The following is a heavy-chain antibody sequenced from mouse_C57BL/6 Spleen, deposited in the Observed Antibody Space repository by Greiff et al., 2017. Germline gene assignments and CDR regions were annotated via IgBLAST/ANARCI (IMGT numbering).Heavy chain of an antibody. V-gene: IGHV14-4*01. J-gene: IGHJ3*01. Sequence: VQLQQSGAELVRPGASVKLSCTASGFNIKDDYMHWVKQRPEQGLEWIGWIDPENGDTEYASKFQGKATITADTSSNTAYLQLSSLTSEDTAVYYCTRYDGYSYFAYWGQGTLVTVSA. CDR2: IDPENGDT. CDR1: GFNIKDDY. CDR3: TRYDGYSYFAY. D-gene: IGHD2-3*01.